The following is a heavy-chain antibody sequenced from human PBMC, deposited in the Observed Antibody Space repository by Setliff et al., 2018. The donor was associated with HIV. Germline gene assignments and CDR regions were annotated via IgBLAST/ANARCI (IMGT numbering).Heavy chain of an antibody. V-gene: IGHV7-4-1*02. CDR3: ARPGNDYGDYEGVGAFDI. D-gene: IGHD4-17*01. J-gene: IGHJ3*02. CDR1: GYTFTSYA. CDR2: INTNTGNP. Sequence: ASVKVSCKASGYTFTSYAMNWVRQAPGQGLEWMGWINTNTGNPTYAQGFTGRFVFSLDTSVSTAYLQISSLKAEDTAVYYRARPGNDYGDYEGVGAFDIWGQGTMVTVSS.